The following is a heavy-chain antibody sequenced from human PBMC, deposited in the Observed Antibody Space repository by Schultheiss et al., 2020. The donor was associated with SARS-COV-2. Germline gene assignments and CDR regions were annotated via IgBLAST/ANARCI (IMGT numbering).Heavy chain of an antibody. V-gene: IGHV4-34*01. CDR1: GGSFSGYY. J-gene: IGHJ4*02. D-gene: IGHD1-26*01. CDR2: IYYSGST. CDR3: ARGVGATNY. Sequence: SETLSLTCAVYGGSFSGYYWSWIRQPPGKGLEWIGSIYYSGSTYYNPSLKSRVTISVDTSNNQFSLKLSSVTAADTAVYYCARGVGATNYWGQGTLVTVSS.